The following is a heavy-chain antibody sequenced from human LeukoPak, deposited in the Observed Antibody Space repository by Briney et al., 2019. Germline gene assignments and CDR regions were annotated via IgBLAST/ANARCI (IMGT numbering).Heavy chain of an antibody. CDR2: IYPGDSDT. J-gene: IGHJ4*02. D-gene: IGHD5-18*01. CDR1: GYSFTSYW. V-gene: IGHV5-51*01. CDR3: ARLGSRYSYGYFYFDY. Sequence: GESLKISCKGSGYSFTSYWIGWVRQMPGKGLEWMGIIYPGDSDTRYSPSFQGQVTISADKSISTAYLQWSSLKASDTAIYYCARLGSRYSYGYFYFDYWGQGTLVTVSS.